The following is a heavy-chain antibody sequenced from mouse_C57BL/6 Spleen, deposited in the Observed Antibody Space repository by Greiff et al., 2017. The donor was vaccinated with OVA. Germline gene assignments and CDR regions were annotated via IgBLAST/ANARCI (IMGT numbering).Heavy chain of an antibody. V-gene: IGHV3-6*01. Sequence: EVQLQQSGPGLVKPSQSLSLTCSVTGYSITSGYYWNWIRQFPGNKLEWMGYISYDGSNNYNPSLKNRISITRDTSKNQFFLKLNSVTTEDTATYYCARDHWPYAMDYWGQGTSVTVSS. CDR2: ISYDGSN. CDR3: ARDHWPYAMDY. CDR1: GYSITSGYY. D-gene: IGHD4-1*01. J-gene: IGHJ4*01.